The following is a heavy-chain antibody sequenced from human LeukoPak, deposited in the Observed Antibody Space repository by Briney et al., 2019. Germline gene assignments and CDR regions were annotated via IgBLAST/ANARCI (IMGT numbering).Heavy chain of an antibody. D-gene: IGHD2-21*02. Sequence: GGSLRLSCAASGFTFSRYAMTWVRHAPGKGLVWVSRINSDGSSTSYADSVKGRFTISRDNAKNTLYLQMNSLRAEDTAVYYCERVTYCGGDCDSVDFDYWGQGTLVTVSS. J-gene: IGHJ4*02. CDR1: GFTFSRYA. V-gene: IGHV3-74*01. CDR2: INSDGSST. CDR3: ERVTYCGGDCDSVDFDY.